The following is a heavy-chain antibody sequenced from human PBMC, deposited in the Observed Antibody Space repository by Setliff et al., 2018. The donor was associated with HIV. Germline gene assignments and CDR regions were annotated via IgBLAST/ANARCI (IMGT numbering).Heavy chain of an antibody. Sequence: ASVKVSCKASGYIFTAYYMHWVRQAPGQGLEWMGWINHHSGGTNYAQKFQGRATMTRDTSINTAYMELTRLGSDDPAVYFCARETENDGFDYWGQGTLVTVSS. CDR3: ARETENDGFDY. CDR1: GYIFTAYY. V-gene: IGHV1-2*02. D-gene: IGHD1-1*01. J-gene: IGHJ4*02. CDR2: INHHSGGT.